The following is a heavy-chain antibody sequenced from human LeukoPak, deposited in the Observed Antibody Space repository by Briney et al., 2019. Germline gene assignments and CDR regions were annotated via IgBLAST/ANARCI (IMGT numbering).Heavy chain of an antibody. Sequence: GGSLRLSCAASGFTFSRYAMHWVRQAPGKGLEWVAVISRDGENQNYADSVKGRLTISRDSSKNTLFLQMNSLRADDTAVYYCARDPGYDSSGYWGYWGQGTLVTVSS. D-gene: IGHD3-22*01. CDR1: GFTFSRYA. CDR3: ARDPGYDSSGYWGY. CDR2: ISRDGENQ. J-gene: IGHJ4*02. V-gene: IGHV3-30*04.